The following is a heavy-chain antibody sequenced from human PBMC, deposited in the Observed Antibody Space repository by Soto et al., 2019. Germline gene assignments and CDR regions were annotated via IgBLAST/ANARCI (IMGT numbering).Heavy chain of an antibody. V-gene: IGHV4-30-4*08. D-gene: IGHD2-21*01. CDR3: ARGGALWPGYLSS. Sequence: PSETLSLTCSVSGGSISGDYYWSWIRQSPEKGLEWIGYIYYSGSSYSNPALQSRLSMSLDTSKNQFSLKLRSVTAADTAVYYCARGGALWPGYLSSSGPRALPTVSS. CDR2: IYYSGSS. J-gene: IGHJ4*03. CDR1: GGSISGDYY.